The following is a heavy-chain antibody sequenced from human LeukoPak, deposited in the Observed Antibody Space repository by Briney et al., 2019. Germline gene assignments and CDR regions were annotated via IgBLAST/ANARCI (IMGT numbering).Heavy chain of an antibody. CDR2: IYHSGST. CDR1: GGSISSSYW. J-gene: IGHJ5*02. CDR3: ASEGNGGYSYGPNWFDP. D-gene: IGHD5-18*01. Sequence: PSETLSLTCAVSGGSISSSYWWSWVRQPPGKGLQRIGEIYHSGSTNFNPSLKSRVTISVDTSKNQFSLKLSSVTAADTAVYYCASEGNGGYSYGPNWFDPWGQGTLVTVSS. V-gene: IGHV4-4*02.